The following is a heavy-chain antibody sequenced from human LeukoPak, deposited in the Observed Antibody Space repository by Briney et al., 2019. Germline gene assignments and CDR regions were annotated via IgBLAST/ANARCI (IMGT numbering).Heavy chain of an antibody. CDR3: ARAGKGLLAYNFDI. CDR1: GFTFSSNW. V-gene: IGHV3-74*01. CDR2: INSDGSGT. J-gene: IGHJ3*02. Sequence: TGGSLRLSCAASGFTFSSNWMHWVPQGPGKGLVWVSCINSDGSGTRYADPVKGRFTISRDNAKNTLYLQMNSLRAEDTAVYYCARAGKGLLAYNFDIWGQGAMVTVSS. D-gene: IGHD1-14*01.